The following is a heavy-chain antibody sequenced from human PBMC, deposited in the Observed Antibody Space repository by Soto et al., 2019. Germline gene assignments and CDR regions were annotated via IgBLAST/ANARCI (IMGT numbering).Heavy chain of an antibody. Sequence: ASVKVSCKASGYTFTSYGISWVRQAPGQGLEWMGWISAYNGNTNYAQKLQGRVTMTTDTSTSTAYMELRSLRSDDTAVYYCAGDTTIEEDPAATVVFDIGGKGTMVPVPS. CDR2: ISAYNGNT. CDR3: AGDTTIEEDPAATVVFDI. J-gene: IGHJ3*02. V-gene: IGHV1-18*01. D-gene: IGHD6-25*01. CDR1: GYTFTSYG.